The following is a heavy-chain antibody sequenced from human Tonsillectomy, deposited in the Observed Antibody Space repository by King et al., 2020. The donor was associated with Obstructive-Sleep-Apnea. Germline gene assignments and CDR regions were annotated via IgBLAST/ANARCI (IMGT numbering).Heavy chain of an antibody. Sequence: VQLVESGGGLVKPGGSLRLSCAASGFTFSSYSMNWVRQAPGKGLEWVSSISSSSSYIYYADSVKGRFTISRDNAKNSLYLQMNSLRAEDTAVYYCARDRMRYSGSLDAFDIWGQGTMVTVSS. V-gene: IGHV3-21*01. J-gene: IGHJ3*02. CDR2: ISSSSSYI. CDR3: ARDRMRYSGSLDAFDI. D-gene: IGHD1-26*01. CDR1: GFTFSSYS.